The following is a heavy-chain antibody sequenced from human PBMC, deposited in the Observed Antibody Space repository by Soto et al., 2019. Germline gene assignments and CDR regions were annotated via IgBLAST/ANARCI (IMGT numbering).Heavy chain of an antibody. CDR2: ISGSGGST. J-gene: IGHJ1*01. CDR1: GFTFSSYA. CDR3: AKSHRDYHYDSSAKRGGLQP. D-gene: IGHD3-22*01. Sequence: VGSLRLSCAASGFTFSSYAMSWVRQAPGKGLEWVSAISGSGGSTYYADSVKGRFTISRDNSKNTLYLQMNSLRAEDTAVYYCAKSHRDYHYDSSAKRGGLQPWGQGTLVTVSS. V-gene: IGHV3-23*01.